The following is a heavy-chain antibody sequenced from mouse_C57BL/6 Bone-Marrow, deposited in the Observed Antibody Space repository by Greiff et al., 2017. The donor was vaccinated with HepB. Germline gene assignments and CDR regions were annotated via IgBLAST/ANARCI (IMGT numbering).Heavy chain of an antibody. J-gene: IGHJ3*01. Sequence: EVMLVESVAELVRPGASVKLSCTASGFNIKNTYMHWVKQRPEQGLEWIGMIDPANGNTKYAPKFQGKATITADTSSNTAYLQLSSLTSEDTAIYYCARSLTGTRTWFAYWGQGTLVTVSA. CDR3: ARSLTGTRTWFAY. CDR2: IDPANGNT. D-gene: IGHD4-1*01. V-gene: IGHV14-3*01. CDR1: GFNIKNTY.